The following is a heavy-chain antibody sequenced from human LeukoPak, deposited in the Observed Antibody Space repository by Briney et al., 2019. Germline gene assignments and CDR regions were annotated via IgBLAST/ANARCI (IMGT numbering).Heavy chain of an antibody. V-gene: IGHV1-2*02. CDR1: GYTFTSYG. J-gene: IGHJ5*02. D-gene: IGHD6-19*01. Sequence: ASVKVSCKASGYTFTSYGISWVRQAPGQGLEWMGWINPNSGGTNYAQKFQDRVTMTRGTSISTAYMELSRLRSDDTAVYYCARIPQWLPDGDWFDPWGQGTLVTVSS. CDR3: ARIPQWLPDGDWFDP. CDR2: INPNSGGT.